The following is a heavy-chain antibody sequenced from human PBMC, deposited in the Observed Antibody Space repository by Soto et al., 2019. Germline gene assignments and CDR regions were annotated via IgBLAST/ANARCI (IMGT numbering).Heavy chain of an antibody. D-gene: IGHD3-22*01. CDR3: ARASYYYESSGYYPDY. Sequence: QVQLVQSGAEVKKPGASVKVSCKASGYTFTSYAIHWVRQAPGQRLEWMGWINAGNGNAKYSQKFQGRVTITRDTYASTAYVELSSLRSDDTAVYYCARASYYYESSGYYPDYWGQGTLVTVSS. V-gene: IGHV1-3*01. CDR1: GYTFTSYA. CDR2: INAGNGNA. J-gene: IGHJ4*02.